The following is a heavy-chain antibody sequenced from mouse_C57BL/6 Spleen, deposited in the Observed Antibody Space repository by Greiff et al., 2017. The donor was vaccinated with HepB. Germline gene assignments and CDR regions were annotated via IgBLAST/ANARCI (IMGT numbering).Heavy chain of an antibody. CDR3: ASRRLLPYYFDY. CDR1: GYTFTSYW. Sequence: QVQLQQPGAELVRPGSSVKLSCKASGYTFTSYWMHWVKQRPIQGLEWIGNIDPSDSETHYNQKFKDKATLTVDKSSSTAYMQLSSLTSEDSAVYYCASRRLLPYYFDYWGQGTTLTVSS. CDR2: IDPSDSET. D-gene: IGHD3-2*02. V-gene: IGHV1-52*01. J-gene: IGHJ2*01.